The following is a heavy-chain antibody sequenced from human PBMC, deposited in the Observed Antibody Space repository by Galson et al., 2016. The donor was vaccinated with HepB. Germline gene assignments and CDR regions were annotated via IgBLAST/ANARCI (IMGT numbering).Heavy chain of an antibody. Sequence: SLRLSCAASGFSFSDQWMSWVRQAPGKGLEWVANIKHDGSEKHDVDSVKGRFTIFRDNAENSLYLQMNSLRAEDTAVYYCAVVTTTSSFDYWGQGTLVTVSS. V-gene: IGHV3-7*01. CDR2: IKHDGSEK. D-gene: IGHD4-11*01. J-gene: IGHJ4*02. CDR3: AVVTTTSSFDY. CDR1: GFSFSDQW.